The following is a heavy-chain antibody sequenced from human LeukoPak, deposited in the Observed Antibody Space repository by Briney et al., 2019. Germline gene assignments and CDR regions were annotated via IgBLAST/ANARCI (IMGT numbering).Heavy chain of an antibody. Sequence: GRSLRLSCAASGFTFSSYAMHWVRQAPGKGLEWVAVISYDGSNKYYADSVKGRFTISRDNSKNTLYLQMNSLRAEDTAVYYCARPRYYDSSGYYAYWGQGTLVTVSS. CDR2: ISYDGSNK. V-gene: IGHV3-30*04. CDR1: GFTFSSYA. D-gene: IGHD3-22*01. CDR3: ARPRYYDSSGYYAY. J-gene: IGHJ4*02.